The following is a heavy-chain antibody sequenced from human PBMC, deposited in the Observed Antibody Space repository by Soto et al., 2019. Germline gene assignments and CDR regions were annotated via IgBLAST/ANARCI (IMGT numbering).Heavy chain of an antibody. CDR1: GFTFSSYA. D-gene: IGHD6-19*01. Sequence: GGSLRLSCAASGFTFSSYAMSWVRQAPGKGLEWVSAISGSGGSTYYADSVKGRFTISRDNSKNTLYLQMNSLRAEDTAVYYCAKGQYSSGWYWDYYYYGMDVWGQGTTVTVSS. CDR3: AKGQYSSGWYWDYYYYGMDV. J-gene: IGHJ6*02. CDR2: ISGSGGST. V-gene: IGHV3-23*01.